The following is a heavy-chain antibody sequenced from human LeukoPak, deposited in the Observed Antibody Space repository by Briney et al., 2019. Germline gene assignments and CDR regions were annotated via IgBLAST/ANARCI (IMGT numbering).Heavy chain of an antibody. CDR1: GYIFTSYG. CDR3: ARDSGSSWYFSGDGGHY. Sequence: ASVKVSCKASGYIFTSYGISWVRQAPGQGLEWMGWISAYNGNTNYAQKLQGRVTMTTDTSTSTAYMELRSLRSDDTAVYYCARDSGSSWYFSGDGGHYWGQGTLVTVSS. V-gene: IGHV1-18*01. CDR2: ISAYNGNT. J-gene: IGHJ4*02. D-gene: IGHD6-13*01.